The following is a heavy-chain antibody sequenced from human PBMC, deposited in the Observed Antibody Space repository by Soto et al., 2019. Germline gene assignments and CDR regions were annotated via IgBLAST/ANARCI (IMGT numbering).Heavy chain of an antibody. J-gene: IGHJ5*02. D-gene: IGHD3-3*01. CDR1: GGSISSSSYY. CDR3: ARRGYDFWSGYYGPFDP. CDR2: IYYSGST. Sequence: QLQLQESGPGLVKPSETLSLTCTVSGGSISSSSYYWGWIRQPPGKGLAWIGSIYYSGSTYYNPSLKSRVTISVDTSKNQFSLKLSSVTAADTAVYYCARRGYDFWSGYYGPFDPWGQGTLVTVSS. V-gene: IGHV4-39*01.